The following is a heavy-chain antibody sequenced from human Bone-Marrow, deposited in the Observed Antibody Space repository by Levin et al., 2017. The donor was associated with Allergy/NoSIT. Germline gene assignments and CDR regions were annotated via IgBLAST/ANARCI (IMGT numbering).Heavy chain of an antibody. CDR1: GFPFSNHG. D-gene: IGHD3-22*01. Sequence: GESLKISCAVSGFPFSNHGMSWVRLSPRKGLEWVSAISARGEETFYSDSVKGRFTISRDNPQNTLHLQMNSLRAEDTAVYYCTKIGVIGLWFYDYWGQGTLVTVSP. J-gene: IGHJ4*02. CDR3: TKIGVIGLWFYDY. CDR2: ISARGEET. V-gene: IGHV3-23*01.